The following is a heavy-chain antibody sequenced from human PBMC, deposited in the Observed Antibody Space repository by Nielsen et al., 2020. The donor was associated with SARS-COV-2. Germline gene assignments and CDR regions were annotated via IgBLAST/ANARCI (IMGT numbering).Heavy chain of an antibody. J-gene: IGHJ4*02. CDR1: GFTFNNYA. CDR2: ISGSGDST. Sequence: GESLKISCAASGFTFNNYAMTWVRQAPGKGLEWVSTISGSGDSTSYADSVKGRFTISRDNSKNTLYLQMNSLRAEDTALYYCAKHIGGSGSYYSDWGQGTLVTVSS. D-gene: IGHD3-10*01. CDR3: AKHIGGSGSYYSD. V-gene: IGHV3-23*01.